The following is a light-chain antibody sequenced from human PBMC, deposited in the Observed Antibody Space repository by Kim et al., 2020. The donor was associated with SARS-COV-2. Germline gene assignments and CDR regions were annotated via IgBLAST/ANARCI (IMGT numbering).Light chain of an antibody. V-gene: IGLV1-44*01. CDR2: SNN. Sequence: QSVLTQSPSASGTPGQRVTISCSGSSSNIGSNTVNWYQQLPGTAPKLLIYSNNQRPSGVPDRFSGSKSGTSASLAISGLQSEDEADYYCAAWDDSLKGVLFGGGPKLTV. J-gene: IGLJ2*01. CDR3: AAWDDSLKGVL. CDR1: SSNIGSNT.